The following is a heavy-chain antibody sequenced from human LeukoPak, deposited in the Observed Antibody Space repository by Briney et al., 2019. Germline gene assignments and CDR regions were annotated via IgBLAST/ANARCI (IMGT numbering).Heavy chain of an antibody. CDR3: ARDRRYYDILTGYYQPLDY. Sequence: GGSLRLSCAASGFMFTSYGMSRVRQAPGKGLEWVSGISGSGGSTYYADSVKGRFTISRDNSKNTLYLQMNSLRAEDTALYYCARDRRYYDILTGYYQPLDYWGQGTLVTVSS. CDR1: GFMFTSYG. D-gene: IGHD3-9*01. V-gene: IGHV3-23*01. J-gene: IGHJ4*02. CDR2: ISGSGGST.